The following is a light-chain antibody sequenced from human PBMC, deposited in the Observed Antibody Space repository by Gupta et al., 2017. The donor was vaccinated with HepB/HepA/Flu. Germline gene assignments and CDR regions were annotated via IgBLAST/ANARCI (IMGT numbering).Light chain of an antibody. J-gene: IGKJ4*01. Sequence: DIQMTQSPSSLSASVGDRVTITCRASQSISSYLNWYQQKPGKAPKLLIYAASSLQSGVPSRFSGSGSGTDFTLTISSLQPEDVATYYCQQRDSTPLTFGGGTKVEIK. V-gene: IGKV1-39*01. CDR1: QSISSY. CDR3: QQRDSTPLT. CDR2: AAS.